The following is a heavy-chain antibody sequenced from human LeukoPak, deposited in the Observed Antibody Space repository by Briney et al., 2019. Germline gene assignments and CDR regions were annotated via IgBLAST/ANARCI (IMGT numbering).Heavy chain of an antibody. J-gene: IGHJ5*02. Sequence: SETLSLTCAVYGGSFSGYYWNWIRQPPGKGLEWIGEINHSGSTNYNPSFKSRVTISVDTSKNQFSLKLSSVTAADTAVYYCARGPPYYDSSGYYNWFDPWGQGTLVTVSS. CDR2: INHSGST. V-gene: IGHV4-34*01. CDR3: ARGPPYYDSSGYYNWFDP. CDR1: GGSFSGYY. D-gene: IGHD3-22*01.